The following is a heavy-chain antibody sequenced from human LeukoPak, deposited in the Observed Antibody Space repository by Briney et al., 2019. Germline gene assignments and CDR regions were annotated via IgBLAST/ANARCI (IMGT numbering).Heavy chain of an antibody. CDR1: GYSFTNYY. J-gene: IGHJ4*02. CDR2: IIPIFGTA. Sequence: SVKVSCKASGYSFTNYYMHWVRQAPGQGLEWMGGIIPIFGTANYAQKFQGRVTITADKSTSTAYMELSSLRSEDTAVYYCARSRIVVVILDYWGQGTLVTVSS. D-gene: IGHD3-22*01. V-gene: IGHV1-69*06. CDR3: ARSRIVVVILDY.